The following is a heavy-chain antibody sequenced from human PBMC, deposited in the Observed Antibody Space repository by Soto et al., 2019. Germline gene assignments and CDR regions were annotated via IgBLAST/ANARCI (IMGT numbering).Heavy chain of an antibody. CDR2: INYDGSTT. J-gene: IGHJ4*02. CDR1: GFTFSSYW. V-gene: IGHV3-74*01. Sequence: EVQLVESGGGLVQPGGSLRLSCAASGFTFSSYWIHWVRQAPGKGLVWVSSINYDGSTTNYADSVMGRFTISRDNAKNTVYLQMNSLRVEDTAVYYCARGGFRQWLLDYWGQGTLVTVSS. CDR3: ARGGFRQWLLDY. D-gene: IGHD6-19*01.